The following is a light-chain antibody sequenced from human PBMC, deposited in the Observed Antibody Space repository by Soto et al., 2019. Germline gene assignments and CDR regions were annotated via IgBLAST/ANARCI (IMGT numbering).Light chain of an antibody. V-gene: IGKV3-15*01. Sequence: EIVLTQSPATLSVSPGERAALSCRASQSVSRSLAWYQQKPGQAPRLLMYDASTRATGIPGRFSGSGSGTEFTLTISSLKSEDVAVYHSQQYNNWPLTFGGGTKVEI. CDR2: DAS. J-gene: IGKJ4*01. CDR1: QSVSRS. CDR3: QQYNNWPLT.